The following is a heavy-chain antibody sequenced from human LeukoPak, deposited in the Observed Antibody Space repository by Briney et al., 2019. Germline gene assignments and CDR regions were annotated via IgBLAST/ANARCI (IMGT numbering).Heavy chain of an antibody. CDR1: YGSVNSSAYY. V-gene: IGHV4-39*01. CDR2: IYYTGRT. Sequence: PSETLSLTCTVSYGSVNSSAYYWGWIRQPPGNNLEWIGSIYYTGRTSHNPSLKSRVTISVDTSKNQFSLKLSSVTAADTAVYYCVRSSTYHLFDDWGQGTLVTVSS. CDR3: VRSSTYHLFDD. D-gene: IGHD2-15*01. J-gene: IGHJ4*02.